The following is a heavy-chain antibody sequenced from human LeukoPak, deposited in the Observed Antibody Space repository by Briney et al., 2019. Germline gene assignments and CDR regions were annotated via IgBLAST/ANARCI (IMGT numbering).Heavy chain of an antibody. CDR1: GFTFDDYA. D-gene: IGHD3-16*01. CDR3: AKAGGRMEPRVWFDY. Sequence: GGSLRLSCAASGFTFDDYAMHWFRQAPGKGLEWVALISGDGGSTYYADSVKGRFTISRDNSKNSLYLQMNSLRTEDTALYYCAKAGGRMEPRVWFDYWGQGTLVTVSS. J-gene: IGHJ4*02. CDR2: ISGDGGST. V-gene: IGHV3-43*02.